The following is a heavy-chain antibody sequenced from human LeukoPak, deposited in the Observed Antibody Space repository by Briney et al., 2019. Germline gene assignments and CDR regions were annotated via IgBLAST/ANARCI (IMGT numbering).Heavy chain of an antibody. CDR3: ARDLSRSRPDCSGGSCYSVY. J-gene: IGHJ4*02. D-gene: IGHD2-15*01. V-gene: IGHV3-30*04. Sequence: GGSLRLSCAASGFTFSSYAMHWVRQAPGKGLEWVAVISYDGSNKYYAESVKGRFTISRDNSKNTMYLQMNSLRAEDTAVYYCARDLSRSRPDCSGGSCYSVYWGQGTLVTVSS. CDR1: GFTFSSYA. CDR2: ISYDGSNK.